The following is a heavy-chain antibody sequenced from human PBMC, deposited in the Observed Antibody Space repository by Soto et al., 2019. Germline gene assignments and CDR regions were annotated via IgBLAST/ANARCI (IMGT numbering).Heavy chain of an antibody. D-gene: IGHD3-10*01. V-gene: IGHV1-69*13. Sequence: ASVKVSCKASGGTFSSYAISWVRQAPGQGLEWMGGIIPIFGTANYAQKFQGRVTITADESTSTAYMELSSLRSEDTAVYYCANGMVRDLVFDYWGQGTLVTVSS. CDR2: IIPIFGTA. CDR3: ANGMVRDLVFDY. J-gene: IGHJ4*02. CDR1: GGTFSSYA.